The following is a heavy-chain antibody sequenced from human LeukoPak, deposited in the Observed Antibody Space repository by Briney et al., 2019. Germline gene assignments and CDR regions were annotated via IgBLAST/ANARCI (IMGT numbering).Heavy chain of an antibody. CDR1: GFTFSRYG. CDR2: IWYDGSNK. J-gene: IGHJ4*02. D-gene: IGHD1-26*01. V-gene: IGHV3-33*01. CDR3: ARDWWELQVGYYFDY. Sequence: QPGGSLRLSCAASGFTFSRYGMHWVRQAPGKGLEWVAVIWYDGSNKNCADSVKGRFTISRDNSKNTLYLQMNSLRAEDTAVYYWARDWWELQVGYYFDYWGQGTLVTVSS.